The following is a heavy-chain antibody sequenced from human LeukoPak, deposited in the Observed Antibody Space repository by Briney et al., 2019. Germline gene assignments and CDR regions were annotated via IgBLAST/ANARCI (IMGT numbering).Heavy chain of an antibody. CDR1: GFTFDDYG. J-gene: IGHJ4*02. CDR3: ARAHDRRSPFDY. CDR2: INWNGDST. Sequence: PGGSLRLSCAASGFTFDDYGMSWVRQAPGKGLEWVSAINWNGDSTGYADSVKGRFTISRDNAKNSLYLQMNSLRAEDTAVYYCARAHDRRSPFDYWGQGTLVTVSS. V-gene: IGHV3-20*04. D-gene: IGHD3-22*01.